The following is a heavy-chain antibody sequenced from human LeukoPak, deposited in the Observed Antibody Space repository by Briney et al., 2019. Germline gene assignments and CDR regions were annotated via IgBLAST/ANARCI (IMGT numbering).Heavy chain of an antibody. J-gene: IGHJ6*02. Sequence: ASVKVSCKASGYTFTGYYTHWVRQAPGQGLEWMGWINPNSGGTNYAQKFQGSVTMTRDTSISTAYMELSRLRPDDTAVYYCARDHCSSANCYEYHYYGMDVWGQGTTVTVSS. CDR2: INPNSGGT. V-gene: IGHV1-2*02. D-gene: IGHD2-2*01. CDR3: ARDHCSSANCYEYHYYGMDV. CDR1: GYTFTGYY.